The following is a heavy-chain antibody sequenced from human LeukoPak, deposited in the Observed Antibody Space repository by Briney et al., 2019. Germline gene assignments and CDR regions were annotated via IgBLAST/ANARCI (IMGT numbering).Heavy chain of an antibody. V-gene: IGHV3-74*01. D-gene: IGHD5-12*01. CDR3: ARDYGEVATILDY. CDR1: GFTFSSYW. Sequence: GGSLRLSCAASGFTFSSYWMHWVRQAPGKGLVWVSRINSAGSSTIYADSVKGRFTISRDNAKNTLYLQMNSLRAGDTAVYYCARDYGEVATILDYWGQGTLVTVSS. CDR2: INSAGSST. J-gene: IGHJ4*02.